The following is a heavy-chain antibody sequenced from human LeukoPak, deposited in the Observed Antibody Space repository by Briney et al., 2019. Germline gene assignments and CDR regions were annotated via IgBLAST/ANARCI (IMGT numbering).Heavy chain of an antibody. CDR2: ISSSSTYI. CDR3: AGDYEGNLAFDI. J-gene: IGHJ3*02. D-gene: IGHD4-23*01. CDR1: GFSFSNCS. Sequence: KSGGSLRLSCAASGFSFSNCSMNWVRQARGKGLEWVSSISSSSTYIYYADSLEGRFTISRDNVRNPLYLQVNSLRAEDTAVYYCAGDYEGNLAFDIWGQGTMVTVSS. V-gene: IGHV3-21*01.